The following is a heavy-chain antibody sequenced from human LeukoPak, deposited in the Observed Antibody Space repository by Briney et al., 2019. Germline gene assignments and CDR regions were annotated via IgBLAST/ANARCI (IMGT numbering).Heavy chain of an antibody. CDR1: GGSISSYY. CDR3: ASRILGTGGYYFDY. V-gene: IGHV4-59*12. Sequence: SETLSLTCTVSGGSISSYYWSWIRQPPGKGLEWIGYIYYSGSTNYNPSLKSRVTISVDTSKNQFSLKLSSVTAADTAVYYCASRILGTGGYYFDYWGQGTLVTVSS. CDR2: IYYSGST. J-gene: IGHJ4*02. D-gene: IGHD7-27*01.